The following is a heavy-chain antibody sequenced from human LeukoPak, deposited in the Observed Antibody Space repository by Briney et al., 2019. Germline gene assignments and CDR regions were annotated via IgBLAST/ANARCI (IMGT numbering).Heavy chain of an antibody. J-gene: IGHJ3*02. Sequence: SETLSLTCTVSGGSISSYYWSWIRQPPGKGLEWIGYIYYSGSTNYNPSLKSRVTISVDTSKNQFSLKLSSVTAADTAVYYCARNRHTDSSGYLWGAFDIWGQGTMVTVSS. CDR2: IYYSGST. D-gene: IGHD3-22*01. CDR3: ARNRHTDSSGYLWGAFDI. CDR1: GGSISSYY. V-gene: IGHV4-59*01.